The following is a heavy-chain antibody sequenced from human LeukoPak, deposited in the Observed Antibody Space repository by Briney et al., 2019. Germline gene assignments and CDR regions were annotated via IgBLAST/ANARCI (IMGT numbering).Heavy chain of an antibody. CDR2: IYYSGST. CDR1: GGSIRSNY. V-gene: IGHV4-59*01. J-gene: IGHJ4*02. Sequence: SETLSLTCSVSGGSIRSNYWSWIRQPPGKGLEWIGYIYYSGSTNYNPSLKSRVTISVDTSKNQFSLKLSSVSAADTAVYYCARQSRDYGDYTIQYFDSWGRGTLVTVSS. D-gene: IGHD4-17*01. CDR3: ARQSRDYGDYTIQYFDS.